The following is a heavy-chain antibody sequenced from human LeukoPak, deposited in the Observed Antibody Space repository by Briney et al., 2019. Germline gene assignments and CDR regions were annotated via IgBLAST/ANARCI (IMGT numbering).Heavy chain of an antibody. D-gene: IGHD5-24*01. V-gene: IGHV1-2*02. CDR3: ARGEMSTITTDY. CDR2: INPNSGVV. J-gene: IGHJ4*02. Sequence: ASVKVSCKASGYTFTGYYIHWVRQAPGQGLEWMGWINPNSGVVNYAQRFQGRVTMTRDTPISTAYMEVSRLRSDDTAVYYCARGEMSTITTDYWGQGTLVTVSS. CDR1: GYTFTGYY.